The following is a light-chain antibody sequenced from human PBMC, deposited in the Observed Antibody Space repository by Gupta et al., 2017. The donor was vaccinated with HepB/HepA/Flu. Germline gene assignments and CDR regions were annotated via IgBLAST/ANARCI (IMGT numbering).Light chain of an antibody. CDR3: QQYDNWPRT. CDR2: HAS. Sequence: EIVMPQSLATLSLSPGERAHLSCRASQSVRSNVGWYQQKPDHAPRLLIYHASTRATGIPASFRGSGSGTEVTLTISSLQSEDFAVYHCQQYDNWPRTVGQGTKVDIK. J-gene: IGKJ1*01. V-gene: IGKV3-15*01. CDR1: QSVRSN.